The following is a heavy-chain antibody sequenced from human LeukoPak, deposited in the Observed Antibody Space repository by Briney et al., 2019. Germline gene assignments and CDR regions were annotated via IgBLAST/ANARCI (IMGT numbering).Heavy chain of an antibody. CDR3: ARVLGIAAAGRGFDY. V-gene: IGHV3-21*01. D-gene: IGHD6-13*01. CDR1: GFTFNNYA. Sequence: PGGSLRLSCAASGFTFNNYAMSWVRQPPGKGLEWVSAISGSGGSIYYADSVKGRFTISRDNAKNSLYLQMNSLRAEDTAVYYCARVLGIAAAGRGFDYWGQGTLVTVSS. CDR2: ISGSGGSI. J-gene: IGHJ4*02.